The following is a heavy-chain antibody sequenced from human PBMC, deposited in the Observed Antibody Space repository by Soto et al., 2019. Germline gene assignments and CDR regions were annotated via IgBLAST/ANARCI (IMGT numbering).Heavy chain of an antibody. V-gene: IGHV4-4*02. Sequence: SETLSLTCAVSGASISSSNSWNWVRQPPGKGLEWIGEIDHTGSTNYNPSLKSRVTISVDKSKNQFSLRLSSVTAADTAVYYCARLGAYYQSLDPWGPGTLVTVSS. J-gene: IGHJ5*02. CDR2: IDHTGST. D-gene: IGHD2-21*01. CDR1: GASISSSNS. CDR3: ARLGAYYQSLDP.